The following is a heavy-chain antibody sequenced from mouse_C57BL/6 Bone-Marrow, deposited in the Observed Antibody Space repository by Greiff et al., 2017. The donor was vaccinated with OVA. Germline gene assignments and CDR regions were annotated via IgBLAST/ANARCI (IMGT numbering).Heavy chain of an antibody. CDR3: ARSEGLRRGYYFDY. CDR1: GYTFTSYT. V-gene: IGHV1-4*01. J-gene: IGHJ2*01. Sequence: QVQLKQSGAELARPGASVKMSCKASGYTFTSYTMHWVKQRPGQGLEWIGYINPSSGYTKYNQKFKDKATLTADKSSSTAYMQLSSLTSEDSAVYYCARSEGLRRGYYFDYWGQGTTLTVSS. D-gene: IGHD2-4*01. CDR2: INPSSGYT.